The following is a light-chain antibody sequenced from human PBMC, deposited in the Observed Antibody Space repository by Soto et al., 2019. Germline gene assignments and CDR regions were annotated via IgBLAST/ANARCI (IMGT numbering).Light chain of an antibody. CDR1: QDISNY. CDR2: DAS. J-gene: IGKJ4*01. CDR3: QQYDNPSLT. V-gene: IGKV1-33*01. Sequence: DIQMTQSPSSLSASVGDRVTITCQASQDISNYLNWYQQKPGKAPKLLIYDASNLETGVPSRFSGSGSGTDFTVTISSLQPEDIATYYWQQYDNPSLTFGGGTKVEIK.